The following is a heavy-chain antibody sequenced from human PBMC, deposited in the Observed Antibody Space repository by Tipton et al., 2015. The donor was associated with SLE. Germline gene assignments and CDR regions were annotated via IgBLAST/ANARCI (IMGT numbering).Heavy chain of an antibody. CDR3: ARDLKQWLVGGTFDY. CDR2: IWYDGSNK. J-gene: IGHJ4*02. Sequence: SLRLSCAASGFTFSSYGMHWVRQAPGKGLEWVAVIWYDGSNKYYADSVKGRFTISRDNSKNTLYLQMNSLRAEDTAVYYCARDLKQWLVGGTFDYWGQGTLVTVSS. V-gene: IGHV3-33*01. CDR1: GFTFSSYG. D-gene: IGHD6-19*01.